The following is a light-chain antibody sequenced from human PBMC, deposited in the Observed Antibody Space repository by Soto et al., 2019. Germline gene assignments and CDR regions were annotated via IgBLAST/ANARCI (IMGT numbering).Light chain of an antibody. Sequence: EIVLTQSPGTLSLSPGERATLSCRASQSVTATYLAWYQQKAGQAPRLLIYGASSRATGIPDRFSGSESGADFTLTISSPEPEDFAVYYCQQYGGPKRTFAPGTIVDIK. CDR1: QSVTATY. J-gene: IGKJ3*01. CDR2: GAS. V-gene: IGKV3-20*01. CDR3: QQYGGPKRT.